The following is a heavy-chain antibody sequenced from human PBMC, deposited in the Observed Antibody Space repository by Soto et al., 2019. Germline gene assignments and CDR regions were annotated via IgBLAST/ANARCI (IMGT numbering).Heavy chain of an antibody. J-gene: IGHJ4*02. V-gene: IGHV3-33*01. Sequence: HPGGSLRLSCAASGFTFSSYGMHWVRQAPGKGLEWVAVIWYDGSNKYYADSVKGRFTISRDNSKNTLYLQMNSLRAEDTAVYYCARVAGTTTYFDYWGQGTLVTVSS. D-gene: IGHD1-7*01. CDR3: ARVAGTTTYFDY. CDR1: GFTFSSYG. CDR2: IWYDGSNK.